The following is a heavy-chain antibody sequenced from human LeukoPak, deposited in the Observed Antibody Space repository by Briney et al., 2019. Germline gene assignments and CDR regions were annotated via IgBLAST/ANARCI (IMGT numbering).Heavy chain of an antibody. CDR3: AKDGYCSSTSCYADLYYFEY. Sequence: PGGSLRLSCAASGFTFSSYSMNWVRQAPGKGLEWVSSISSSSSYIYYADSVKGRFTISRDNSKNTLYLQMNSLRAEDTAVYYCAKDGYCSSTSCYADLYYFEYWGQGTLVTVSS. J-gene: IGHJ4*02. CDR2: ISSSSSYI. CDR1: GFTFSSYS. V-gene: IGHV3-21*06. D-gene: IGHD2-2*01.